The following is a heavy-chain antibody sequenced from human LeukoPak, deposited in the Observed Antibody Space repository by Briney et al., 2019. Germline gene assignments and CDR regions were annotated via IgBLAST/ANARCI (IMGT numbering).Heavy chain of an antibody. J-gene: IGHJ1*01. Sequence: PGGSLRLSCAASGFTVSSSYMSWVRQAPGKGLEWVANIAHDGSVKWYVDSVKGRFIISRDNARDSLYLQMNGLRVEDTAIYYCAFFVREPQNWGQGTLVTVSS. CDR3: AFFVREPQN. D-gene: IGHD3-10*02. CDR2: IAHDGSVK. V-gene: IGHV3-7*01. CDR1: GFTVSSSY.